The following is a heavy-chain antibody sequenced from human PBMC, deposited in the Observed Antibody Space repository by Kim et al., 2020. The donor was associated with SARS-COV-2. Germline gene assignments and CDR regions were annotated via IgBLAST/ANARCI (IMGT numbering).Heavy chain of an antibody. J-gene: IGHJ1*01. D-gene: IGHD6-19*01. CDR3: ARDPAVAGRGGYFQH. Sequence: ASVKVSCKASGYTFTSYGISWVRQAPGQGLEWMGWISAYNGNTNYAQKLQGRVTMTTDTSTSTAYMELRSLRSDDTAVYYCARDPAVAGRGGYFQHWGQGTLVTVSS. V-gene: IGHV1-18*04. CDR1: GYTFTSYG. CDR2: ISAYNGNT.